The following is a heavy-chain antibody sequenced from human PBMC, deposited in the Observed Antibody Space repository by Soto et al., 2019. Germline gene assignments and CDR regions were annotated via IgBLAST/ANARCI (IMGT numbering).Heavy chain of an antibody. CDR3: VKTEYYDSGGNYDPPLFNY. V-gene: IGHV5-51*01. CDR2: IHLGGPDT. CDR1: GYSSANFW. D-gene: IGHD3-22*01. Sequence: GESLKISCKASGYSSANFWIGWVRQMPGKGLEWMGFIHLGGPDTRYTPSFQDQVTISAAKSINTAYLQWSSLRASETPFYYFVKTEYYDSGGNYDPPLFNYWGRGALATVP. J-gene: IGHJ4*02.